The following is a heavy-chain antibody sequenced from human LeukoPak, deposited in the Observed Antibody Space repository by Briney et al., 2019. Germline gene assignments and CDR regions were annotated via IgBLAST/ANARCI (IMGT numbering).Heavy chain of an antibody. Sequence: PSETLSLTCTVSGGSISSYYWSWIRQPPGKGLEGIGYIYYSGSTNYTPSLKRRVTISVDPSKNQFSLKLSSVTAADTAVYYCARCIAAASFDPWGQGTLVTVSS. CDR3: ARCIAAASFDP. V-gene: IGHV4-59*08. J-gene: IGHJ5*02. CDR2: IYYSGST. CDR1: GGSISSYY. D-gene: IGHD6-13*01.